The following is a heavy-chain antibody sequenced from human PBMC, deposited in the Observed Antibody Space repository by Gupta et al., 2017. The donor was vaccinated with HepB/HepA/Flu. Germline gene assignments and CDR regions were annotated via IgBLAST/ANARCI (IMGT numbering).Heavy chain of an antibody. Sequence: QVQLVQSGAEVKKPGASVKVSCKASGYTFTSYYLHWVRQAPGQGLEWMGIINPSGGSTSYAQKFQGRVTMTRDTSTSTVYMELSSLRSEDTAVYYCAREGLSMGIVVVPAAILDYWGQGTLVTVSS. CDR3: AREGLSMGIVVVPAAILDY. CDR2: INPSGGST. D-gene: IGHD2-2*02. CDR1: GYTFTSYY. J-gene: IGHJ4*02. V-gene: IGHV1-46*01.